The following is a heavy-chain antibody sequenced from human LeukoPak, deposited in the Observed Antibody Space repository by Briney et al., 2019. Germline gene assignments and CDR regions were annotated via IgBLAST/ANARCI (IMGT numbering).Heavy chain of an antibody. D-gene: IGHD2-8*01. CDR2: IGPSGSNI. CDR1: GFTFGIYA. CDR3: ARDIAHCTDDMCYNIRFDS. Sequence: GSLRLSCAASGFTFGIYAMNWVRQAPGKGLEWVSYIGPSGSNIYYADSVKGRFTISRDNAKDSLYLQMNSLRAEDTADYCARDIAHCTDDMCYNIRFDSWGQGTLVTVSS. V-gene: IGHV3-48*01. J-gene: IGHJ5*01.